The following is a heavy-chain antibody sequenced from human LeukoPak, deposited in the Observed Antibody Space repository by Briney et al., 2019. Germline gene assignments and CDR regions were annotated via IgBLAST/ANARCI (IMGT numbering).Heavy chain of an antibody. D-gene: IGHD5-24*01. Sequence: PSQTLSLTCTVSGDSINSGGYFWSWIRQPPGKGLEWIGYIYYSGSTNYNPSLKSRVTISVDTSKNQFSLKLSSVTAADTAVYYCARRLDDGCLDYWGQGTLVTVSS. CDR3: ARRLDDGCLDY. CDR2: IYYSGST. CDR1: GDSINSGGYF. J-gene: IGHJ4*02. V-gene: IGHV4-61*08.